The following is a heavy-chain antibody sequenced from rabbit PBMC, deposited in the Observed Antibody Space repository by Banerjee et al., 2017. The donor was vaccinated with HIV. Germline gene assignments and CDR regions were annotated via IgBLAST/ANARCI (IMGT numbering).Heavy chain of an antibody. Sequence: QEQLEESGGDLVKPGASLTLTCKASGFDFSSNVMCWVRQAPGKGPEWIACIDNGDGSTYYANWVNGRFTISRSTSLNTVTLQMTSLTAADTATYFCARDGGSSVYTQYYFNLWGQGTLVTVS. CDR2: IDNGDGST. CDR3: ARDGGSSVYTQYYFNL. CDR1: GFDFSSNV. V-gene: IGHV1S47*01. D-gene: IGHD8-1*01. J-gene: IGHJ4*01.